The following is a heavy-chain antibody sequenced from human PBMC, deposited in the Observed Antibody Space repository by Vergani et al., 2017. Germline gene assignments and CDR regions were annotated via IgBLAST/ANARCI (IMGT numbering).Heavy chain of an antibody. Sequence: QVQLVESGGGVVQPGRSLRLSCAASGFTFSSYAMHWVRQAPGKGLEWVAVISYDGSNKYYADSVKGRFTISRDNSKNTLYLQMNSLRAEDTAVHYCARLRGPMYCSSTSCYMAGGFDPWGQGTLVTVSS. CDR1: GFTFSSYA. CDR3: ARLRGPMYCSSTSCYMAGGFDP. J-gene: IGHJ5*02. V-gene: IGHV3-30-3*01. CDR2: ISYDGSNK. D-gene: IGHD2-2*02.